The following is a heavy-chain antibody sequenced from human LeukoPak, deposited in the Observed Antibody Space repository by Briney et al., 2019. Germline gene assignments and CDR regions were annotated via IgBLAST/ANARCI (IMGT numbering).Heavy chain of an antibody. CDR2: IYYTGTT. J-gene: IGHJ4*02. CDR3: AREVVPAHFDY. CDR1: GGSISSSSYY. D-gene: IGHD2-2*01. Sequence: SETLSLTCTVSGGSISSSSYYWAWIRQSPGKGLEWIGNIYYTGTTYYNPDNPPLKSRVTMSLDTSKNQFSLMLTSVTAADTAVYYCAREVVPAHFDYWGQGTLVTVSS. V-gene: IGHV4-39*07.